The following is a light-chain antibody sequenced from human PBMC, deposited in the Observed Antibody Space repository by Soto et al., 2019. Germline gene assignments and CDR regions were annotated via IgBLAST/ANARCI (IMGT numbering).Light chain of an antibody. Sequence: DIQLAQSPSVLSASVGDTVTITCRASQALSNDLAWYQQKPGKAPDLLIYSASTLQSGVPSRFSVSGSETEFSLTIRALQPEDFATYYCQQLSRYPLTFGGGTQVDIK. CDR3: QQLSRYPLT. V-gene: IGKV1-9*01. J-gene: IGKJ4*01. CDR1: QALSND. CDR2: SAS.